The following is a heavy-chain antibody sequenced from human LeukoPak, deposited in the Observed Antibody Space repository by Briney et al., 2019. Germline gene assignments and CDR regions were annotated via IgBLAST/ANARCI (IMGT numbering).Heavy chain of an antibody. CDR1: GGSFSGYY. J-gene: IGHJ4*02. CDR2: INHSGST. Sequence: PSETLSLTCAVYGGSFSGYYWSWIRQPPGKELEWIGEINHSGSTNYNPSRKSRVTISVDTSKNQFSLKRSSVTAADTAVYYCARAVVVTAYDFWGQGTLVTVSS. V-gene: IGHV4-34*01. CDR3: ARAVVVTAYDF. D-gene: IGHD2-21*02.